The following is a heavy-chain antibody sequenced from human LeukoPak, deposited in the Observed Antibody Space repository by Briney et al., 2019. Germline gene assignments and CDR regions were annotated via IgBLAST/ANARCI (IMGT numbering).Heavy chain of an antibody. D-gene: IGHD3-10*01. J-gene: IGHJ6*02. CDR3: ARALQELLWFGELPYYYYGMDV. Sequence: GGSLRLSCAASGFTFPRHWMSWVRQAPGKGLEWVANIKQDANEKNYVDSVKGRFTISRDNAKNSLYLQMNSLRAEDTAVYYCARALQELLWFGELPYYYYGMDVWGQGTTVTVSS. CDR2: IKQDANEK. V-gene: IGHV3-7*01. CDR1: GFTFPRHW.